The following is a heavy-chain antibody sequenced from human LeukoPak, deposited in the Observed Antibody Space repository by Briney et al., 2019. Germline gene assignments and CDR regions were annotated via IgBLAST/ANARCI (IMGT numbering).Heavy chain of an antibody. V-gene: IGHV3-11*01. Sequence: GGSLRLSCAASGFTFSDYYMSWIRQAPGKGLEWVSYISSSGSTIYYADSGKGRFTISRDNAKNSLYLQMNSLRAEDTAVYYCARGSYGSGSYYNGPDYWGQGTLVTVSS. D-gene: IGHD3-10*01. CDR2: ISSSGSTI. CDR3: ARGSYGSGSYYNGPDY. CDR1: GFTFSDYY. J-gene: IGHJ4*02.